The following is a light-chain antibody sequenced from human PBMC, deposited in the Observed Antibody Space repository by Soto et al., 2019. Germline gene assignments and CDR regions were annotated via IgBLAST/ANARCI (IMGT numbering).Light chain of an antibody. CDR2: GIT. V-gene: IGLV2-14*01. CDR1: SSDVGADNY. CDR3: RSYTTSSRVV. Sequence: QSALTQPASVSGSPGQSITISCTGTSSDVGADNYVSWYQQYPGKAPKLMIYGITNRPSGVSNRFSGSKSGNSASLTISGLQAEDEADYYCRSYTTSSRVVFGGGTKLTVL. J-gene: IGLJ2*01.